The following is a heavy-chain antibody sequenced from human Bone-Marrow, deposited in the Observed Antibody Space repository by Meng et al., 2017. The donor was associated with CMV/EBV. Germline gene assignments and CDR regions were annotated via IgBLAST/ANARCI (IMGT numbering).Heavy chain of an antibody. V-gene: IGHV3-73*01. J-gene: IGHJ6*01. CDR1: GFTFSGSA. CDR3: TRDYDLEGPYYYYGMDV. CDR2: IRSKANSYAT. Sequence: GGSLRLSCAASGFTFSGSAMHWVRQASGKGLEWVGRIRSKANSYATAYAASVKGRFTISRDDSKNTAYLQMNSLKTEDTAVYYCTRDYDLEGPYYYYGMDVWGQGTTVNVAS. D-gene: IGHD3-3*01.